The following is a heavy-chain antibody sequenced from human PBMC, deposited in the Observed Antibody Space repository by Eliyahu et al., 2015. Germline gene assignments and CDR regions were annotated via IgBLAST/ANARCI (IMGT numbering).Heavy chain of an antibody. V-gene: IGHV4-31*03. CDR3: AALPLEGRTFGYXHY. CDR2: IHYNGWT. CDR1: GGXTSSGAYY. Sequence: QVQLQESGPGLLKPSQTLSLPXTXSGGXTSSGAYYWTWIRQLPGKDLEWIGYIHYNGWTNYNPSLRSRATVSLDTSKNQFSLTLTSVTAADTAVYYCAALPLEGRTFGYXHYWGQGTLVTVSS. D-gene: IGHD2-15*01. J-gene: IGHJ4*02.